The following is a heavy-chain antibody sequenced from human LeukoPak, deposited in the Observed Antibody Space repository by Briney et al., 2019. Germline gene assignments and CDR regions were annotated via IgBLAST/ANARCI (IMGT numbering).Heavy chain of an antibody. V-gene: IGHV4-34*01. CDR1: TGSFSGYY. D-gene: IGHD2-2*01. Sequence: PSETLSLTCAVYTGSFSGYYWSWIRQPPGKGLEWIGEINPSGSTTYNPSLKSRVTISIDTSKNQFSLKLNSVTAEDTAMYYCARGRTGYHLLPTKKNYSYYYMDVWGKGTTVTVSS. CDR2: INPSGST. J-gene: IGHJ6*03. CDR3: ARGRTGYHLLPTKKNYSYYYMDV.